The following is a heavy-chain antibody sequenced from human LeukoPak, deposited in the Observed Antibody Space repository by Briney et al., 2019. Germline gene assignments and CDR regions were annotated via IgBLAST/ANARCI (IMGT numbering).Heavy chain of an antibody. CDR2: IIPNFGTP. V-gene: IGHV1-69*13. D-gene: IGHD3-10*01. Sequence: SVKVSCKASGGTFSTYGVSWVRQAPGQGLEWMGGIIPNFGTPNYAQKFQGRVTITADESTSTAHMEMSSLRSEDTAVYYCARTTYYYGSGSYYNKASLDYWGQGTLVTVPS. J-gene: IGHJ4*02. CDR1: GGTFSTYG. CDR3: ARTTYYYGSGSYYNKASLDY.